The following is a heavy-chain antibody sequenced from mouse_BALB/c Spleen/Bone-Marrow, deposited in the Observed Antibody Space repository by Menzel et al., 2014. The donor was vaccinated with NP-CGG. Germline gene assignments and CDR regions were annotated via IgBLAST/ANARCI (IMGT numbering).Heavy chain of an antibody. CDR3: ARDDYYAMDY. CDR2: IRNKANGYTT. CDR1: GFTFTDYY. Sequence: EVQGVESGGGLVQPGGSLRLSCATSGFTFTDYYMSWVRQPPGKALEWLGFIRNKANGYTTEYSASVKGRFTISRDNSQSILHLQMNTLRAEDSATYYCARDDYYAMDYWGQGTSVTISS. V-gene: IGHV7-3*02. J-gene: IGHJ4*01.